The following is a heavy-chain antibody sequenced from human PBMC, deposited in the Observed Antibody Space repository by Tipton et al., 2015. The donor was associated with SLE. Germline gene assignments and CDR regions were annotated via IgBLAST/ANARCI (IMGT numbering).Heavy chain of an antibody. V-gene: IGHV4-61*05. Sequence: TLSLTCTVSSGSITSNSYYWGWIRQPPGKGLEWIGYIYYSGSTNYNPSLKSRVTISVDTSKNQFSLKLSSVTAADTAVYYCARANWGNFDYWGQGTLVTVSS. D-gene: IGHD7-27*01. J-gene: IGHJ4*02. CDR1: SGSITSNSYY. CDR3: ARANWGNFDY. CDR2: IYYSGST.